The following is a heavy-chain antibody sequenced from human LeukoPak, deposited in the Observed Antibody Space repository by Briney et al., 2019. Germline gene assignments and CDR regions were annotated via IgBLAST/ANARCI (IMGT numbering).Heavy chain of an antibody. Sequence: SSVKVSCQASGGTFSSYAISWLGQAPGQGLEWMGGIIPIFGTANYAQKFQGRVTITADESTSPAYMDLSTLRSEDTAVYYCASHYDFWSGYLHWGQGTLVTVSS. CDR3: ASHYDFWSGYLH. D-gene: IGHD3-3*01. V-gene: IGHV1-69*01. J-gene: IGHJ4*02. CDR2: IIPIFGTA. CDR1: GGTFSSYA.